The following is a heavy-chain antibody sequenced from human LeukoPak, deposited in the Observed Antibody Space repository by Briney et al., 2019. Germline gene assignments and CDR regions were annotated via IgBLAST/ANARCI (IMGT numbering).Heavy chain of an antibody. CDR2: IYYSGST. CDR3: ARDAMIVVDYFDY. D-gene: IGHD3-22*01. V-gene: IGHV4-39*02. Sequence: SETLSLTCTVSGGSISSSSYYWGWIRQPPGKGLEWIGRIYYSGSTYYNPSLKSRVTISVHTSKNQFSLKLSSVTAADTAVYYCARDAMIVVDYFDYWGQGTLVTVSS. CDR1: GGSISSSSYY. J-gene: IGHJ4*02.